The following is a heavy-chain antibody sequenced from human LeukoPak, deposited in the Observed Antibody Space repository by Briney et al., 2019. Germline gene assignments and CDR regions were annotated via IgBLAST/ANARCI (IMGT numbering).Heavy chain of an antibody. J-gene: IGHJ5*02. CDR1: GYTFPSYD. CDR3: AIRQSSSWHNWFDP. V-gene: IGHV1-8*01. D-gene: IGHD6-13*01. CDR2: MNPNRGNT. Sequence: ASVKASCKASGYTFPSYDINWVRQAPGHGLEWMGWMNPNRGNTGYAQKFQGRVTMTRNTSISTAYMELSSLRSEDTAVYYCAIRQSSSWHNWFDPWGQGTLVTVSS.